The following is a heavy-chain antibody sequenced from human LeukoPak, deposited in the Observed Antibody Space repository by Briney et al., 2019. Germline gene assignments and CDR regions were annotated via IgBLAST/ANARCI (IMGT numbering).Heavy chain of an antibody. Sequence: PSETLSLTCTVSGGSISSSSYYWGWIRQPPGKGLEWIGSIYYSGSTYYNPSLKSRVTISVDTSKNQFSLKLSSVTAADTAVYYCARVRGWTNRGYFDYWGQGTLVTVSS. CDR1: GGSISSSSYY. V-gene: IGHV4-39*07. CDR3: ARVRGWTNRGYFDY. CDR2: IYYSGST. J-gene: IGHJ4*02. D-gene: IGHD1-14*01.